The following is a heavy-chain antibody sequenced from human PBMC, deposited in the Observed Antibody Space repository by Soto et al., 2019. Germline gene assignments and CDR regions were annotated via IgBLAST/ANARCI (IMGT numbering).Heavy chain of an antibody. CDR2: MNHSGST. CDR1: GGSFSGYC. Sequence: SETVWVTCAVHGGSFSGYCWSWIRQPPGKGLEWIGEMNHSGSTNYNPSLKSRVTISVDTSKNQFSLKLSSVTAADTAVYYCARQVTTRRAGYYSYYYGMDVWGQGTTVS. CDR3: ARQVTTRRAGYYSYYYGMDV. J-gene: IGHJ6*02. D-gene: IGHD4-17*01. V-gene: IGHV4-34*01.